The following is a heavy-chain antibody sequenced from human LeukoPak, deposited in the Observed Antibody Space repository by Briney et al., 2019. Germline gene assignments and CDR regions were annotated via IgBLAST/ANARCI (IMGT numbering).Heavy chain of an antibody. CDR3: ARLGGYSYGYIDY. J-gene: IGHJ4*02. CDR2: TYYSGST. D-gene: IGHD5-18*01. CDR1: GGSISSYY. V-gene: IGHV4-59*08. Sequence: PSETLSLTCTVSGGSISSYYWSWIRQPPGKGLEWIGYTYYSGSTNYNPSLKSRVTISVDTSKNQFSLKLSSVTAADTAVYYCARLGGYSYGYIDYWGQGTLVTVSS.